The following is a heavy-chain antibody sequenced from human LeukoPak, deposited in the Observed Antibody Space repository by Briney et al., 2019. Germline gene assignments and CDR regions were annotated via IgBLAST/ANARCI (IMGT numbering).Heavy chain of an antibody. CDR1: GGSISRYY. CDR3: ARLINYNFWSGYLYNWFDP. CDR2: IYSSENT. Sequence: PSETLSLTCTVSGGSISRYYWSWIRQPPGKGLEWIGYIYSSENTYYNPSLNSRVTISVDTSKNQFSLKLSSVTAADTAVYYCARLINYNFWSGYLYNWFDPWGQGTLVTVSS. J-gene: IGHJ5*02. V-gene: IGHV4-59*01. D-gene: IGHD3-3*01.